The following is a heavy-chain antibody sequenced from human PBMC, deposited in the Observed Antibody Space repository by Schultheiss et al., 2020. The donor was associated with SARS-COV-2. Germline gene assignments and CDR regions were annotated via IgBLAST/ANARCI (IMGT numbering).Heavy chain of an antibody. CDR2: INHSGST. CDR1: GGSISSGDYY. V-gene: IGHV4-39*07. Sequence: SETLSLTCTVSGGSISSGDYYWSWIRQPPGKGLEWIGEINHSGSTNYNPSLKSRVTISVDTSKNQFSLQLNSVTPEDTAVYYCARDPYDVPLDFWGQGIKVTVSS. D-gene: IGHD3-22*01. J-gene: IGHJ4*02. CDR3: ARDPYDVPLDF.